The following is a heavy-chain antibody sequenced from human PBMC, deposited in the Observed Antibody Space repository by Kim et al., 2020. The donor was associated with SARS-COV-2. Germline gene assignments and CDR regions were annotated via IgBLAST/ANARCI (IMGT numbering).Heavy chain of an antibody. J-gene: IGHJ6*02. CDR3: ARGGEDIVVVPAAPYYYYGMDV. Sequence: SETLSLTCTVSGGSISSYYWSWIRQPPGKGLEWIGYIYYSGSTNYNPSLKSRVTISVDTSKNQFSLKLSSVTAADTAVYYCARGGEDIVVVPAAPYYYYGMDVWGQGTTVTVSS. D-gene: IGHD2-2*01. CDR2: IYYSGST. V-gene: IGHV4-59*13. CDR1: GGSISSYY.